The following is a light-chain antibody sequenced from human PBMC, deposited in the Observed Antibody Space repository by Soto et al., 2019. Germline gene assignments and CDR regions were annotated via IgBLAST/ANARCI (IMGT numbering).Light chain of an antibody. V-gene: IGKV3-15*01. CDR1: QTVSSN. Sequence: DIVMTQSPATLSVSAGERAILSCRASQTVSSNLARYLLRAGQALRLLTYGAFTRATGVPARCRGSGSGAEFTLTISSLQSEDFAVYYCQQYNNWPPWTFGQGSKVDIK. J-gene: IGKJ1*01. CDR2: GAF. CDR3: QQYNNWPPWT.